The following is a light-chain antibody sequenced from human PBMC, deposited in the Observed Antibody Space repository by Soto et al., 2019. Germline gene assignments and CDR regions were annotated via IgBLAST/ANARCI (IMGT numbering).Light chain of an antibody. J-gene: IGKJ2*01. CDR2: DAS. CDR3: QQRSNWPMYT. Sequence: EIVLTQSPGILSLSPGERATLSCRASQSVSSYLAWYQQKPGQAPRLLIYDASNRATGIPARFSGSGSGTDFNLTISSLEHEDFAVYYCQQRSNWPMYTFGQGTKVDIK. CDR1: QSVSSY. V-gene: IGKV3-11*01.